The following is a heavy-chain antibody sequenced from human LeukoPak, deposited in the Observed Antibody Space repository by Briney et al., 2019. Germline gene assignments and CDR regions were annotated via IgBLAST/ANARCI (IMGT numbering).Heavy chain of an antibody. Sequence: GGSLRLSCAASGFTFSSYAMSWVRQAPGKGLEWVSAISGSGGSTYYADSVKGRFTISRDSSKNTLYLQMNSLRAEDTAVYYCAKVLASTYYYDSSGYYYWGQGTLVTVSS. V-gene: IGHV3-23*01. J-gene: IGHJ4*02. D-gene: IGHD3-22*01. CDR1: GFTFSSYA. CDR3: AKVLASTYYYDSSGYYY. CDR2: ISGSGGST.